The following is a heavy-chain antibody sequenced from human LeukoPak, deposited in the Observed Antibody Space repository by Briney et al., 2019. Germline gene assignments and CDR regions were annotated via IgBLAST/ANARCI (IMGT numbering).Heavy chain of an antibody. D-gene: IGHD2/OR15-2a*01. CDR3: STYFFDY. V-gene: IGHV3-21*01. Sequence: GGSLRLPCAASGFTFSNYTMSWVRQAPGRGLEWVSSISYSSTYIYYADSVKGRFTISRDDAKNSLYLQMNSLRAEDTAVYYCSTYFFDYWGQGTLVTVSS. J-gene: IGHJ4*02. CDR1: GFTFSNYT. CDR2: ISYSSTYI.